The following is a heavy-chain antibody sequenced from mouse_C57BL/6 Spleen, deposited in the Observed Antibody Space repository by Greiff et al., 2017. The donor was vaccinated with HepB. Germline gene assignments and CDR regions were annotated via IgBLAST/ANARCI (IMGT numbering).Heavy chain of an antibody. J-gene: IGHJ4*01. CDR1: GFTFSDYG. CDR3: ARYLSYAMDY. Sequence: EVQRVESGGGLVKPGGSLKLSCAASGFTFSDYGMHWVRQAPEKGLEWVAYISSGRNTIYYADTVKGRCTISRDNAKNTLFLQRTSLRSEDTAMYYCARYLSYAMDYWGQGTSVTVSS. CDR2: ISSGRNTI. D-gene: IGHD6-2*01. V-gene: IGHV5-17*01.